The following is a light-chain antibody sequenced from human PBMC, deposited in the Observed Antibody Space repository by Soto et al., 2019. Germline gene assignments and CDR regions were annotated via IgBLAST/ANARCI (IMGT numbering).Light chain of an antibody. Sequence: EIVLTQSPAPLSLSPGARAPLSCRASPSASSHLAWYQQQPGQAPTLLIYLASNRAAGVPARFSGSGSGTEFTLSISSLQSEDFAVYYCKQYKEWPPFTFGQGTRLEI. CDR1: PSASSH. J-gene: IGKJ5*01. CDR3: KQYKEWPPFT. V-gene: IGKV3D-15*01. CDR2: LAS.